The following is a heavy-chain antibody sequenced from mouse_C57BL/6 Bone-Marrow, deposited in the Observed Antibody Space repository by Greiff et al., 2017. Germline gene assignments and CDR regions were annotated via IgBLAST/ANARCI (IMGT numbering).Heavy chain of an antibody. Sequence: VKLMESGAELARPGASVKLSCKASGYTFTSYGISWVKQRTGQGLEWIGEIYPRSGNTYYNEKFKGKATLTADKSSSTAYMELRSLTSEDSAVYFGARSRGGLLRPFAYWGQGTLVTVSA. CDR3: ARSRGGLLRPFAY. J-gene: IGHJ3*01. D-gene: IGHD1-2*01. CDR1: GYTFTSYG. CDR2: IYPRSGNT. V-gene: IGHV1-81*01.